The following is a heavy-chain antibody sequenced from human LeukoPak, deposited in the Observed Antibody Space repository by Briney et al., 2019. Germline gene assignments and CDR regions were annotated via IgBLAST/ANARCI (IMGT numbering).Heavy chain of an antibody. J-gene: IGHJ4*02. Sequence: GASVKVSCKASGYTFTSYGISWVRQAPGQGLEWMGWISAYSGNTNYAQKLQGRVTMTTDISTSTAYMELRSLRSDDTAVYYCARDGAAGYCSSTSCPGGGYWGQGTLVTVSS. CDR2: ISAYSGNT. D-gene: IGHD2-2*01. CDR1: GYTFTSYG. CDR3: ARDGAAGYCSSTSCPGGGY. V-gene: IGHV1-18*01.